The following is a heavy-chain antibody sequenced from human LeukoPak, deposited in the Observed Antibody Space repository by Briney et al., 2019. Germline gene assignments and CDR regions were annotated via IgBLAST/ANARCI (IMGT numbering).Heavy chain of an antibody. J-gene: IGHJ4*02. Sequence: GVSLRLSCAASGFTFSSYSMNWVRQAPGGGLEWVSSISSSSSYIYYADSVKGRFTISRDNAKNSLYLQMNGLRAEDTAVYYCATPRGGATTPRFDYWGQGTLVTVSS. CDR3: ATPRGGATTPRFDY. D-gene: IGHD1-26*01. CDR2: ISSSSSYI. CDR1: GFTFSSYS. V-gene: IGHV3-21*01.